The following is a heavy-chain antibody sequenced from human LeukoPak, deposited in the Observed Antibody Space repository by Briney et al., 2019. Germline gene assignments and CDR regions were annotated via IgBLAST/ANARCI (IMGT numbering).Heavy chain of an antibody. V-gene: IGHV3-11*04. CDR1: GFTFSDYY. CDR3: AGAPRTTRDIVVVPEGDAFDI. CDR2: ISSSGSTI. Sequence: GGSLRLSCAASGFTFSDYYMSWIRQAPGKGLEWVSYISSSGSTIYYADSVKGRFTISRDNAKNSLYLQMNSLRAEDTAVYYCAGAPRTTRDIVVVPEGDAFDIWGQGTMVTVSS. J-gene: IGHJ3*02. D-gene: IGHD2-2*01.